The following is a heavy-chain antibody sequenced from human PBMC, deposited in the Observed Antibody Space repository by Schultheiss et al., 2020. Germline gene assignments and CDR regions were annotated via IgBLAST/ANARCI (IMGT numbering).Heavy chain of an antibody. D-gene: IGHD3-10*01. J-gene: IGHJ6*02. Sequence: GGSLRLSCAASGFTFSSYAMHWVRQTPGKGLEWVAVISYDGSNKYYADSVKGRFTISRDNSKNTLYLQMNSLRAEDTAVYYCAKDMVRGVIILDYYYYYGMDVWGQGTTVTVSS. CDR1: GFTFSSYA. V-gene: IGHV3-30*01. CDR2: ISYDGSNK. CDR3: AKDMVRGVIILDYYYYYGMDV.